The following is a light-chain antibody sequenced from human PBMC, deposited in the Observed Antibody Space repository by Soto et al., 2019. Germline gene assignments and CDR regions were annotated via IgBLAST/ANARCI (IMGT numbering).Light chain of an antibody. J-gene: IGKJ4*01. CDR3: QQYAGSPLT. Sequence: EVVLTQSPGTLSLSLGEKATLSCRASQSVTTYLAWYQQKPGQAPRLLIYGASGRAAGIPDRFSGSGSGTDFTLAISKLEPDDFAVYYCQQYAGSPLTFGGWTKVDFK. CDR2: GAS. V-gene: IGKV3-20*01. CDR1: QSVTTY.